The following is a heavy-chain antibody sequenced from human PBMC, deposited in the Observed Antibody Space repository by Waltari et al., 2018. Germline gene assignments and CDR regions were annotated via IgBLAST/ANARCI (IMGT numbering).Heavy chain of an antibody. Sequence: EVQLVASVRGLVQPGGSLRLSCAASGFPSRSSLPRCVLQAPGKGLEWVANIKQDGSEKYYVDSVKGRFTSSRDNAKNSLYLQMNSLRAEDTAVYYCARAPIYSTPTMDVWGQGTTVTVSS. CDR1: GFPSRSSL. J-gene: IGHJ6*02. D-gene: IGHD4-4*01. V-gene: IGHV3-7*01. CDR3: ARAPIYSTPTMDV. CDR2: IKQDGSEK.